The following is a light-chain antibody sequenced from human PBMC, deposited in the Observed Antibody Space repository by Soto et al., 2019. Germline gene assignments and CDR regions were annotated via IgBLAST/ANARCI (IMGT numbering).Light chain of an antibody. CDR2: GVS. CDR3: QQYGNWPPIT. CDR1: QTVSSN. J-gene: IGKJ5*01. V-gene: IGKV3-15*01. Sequence: EIVMTQSPATLSVSPGERVTLSCRASQTVSSNLAWYQQKPGQAPRLLVYGVSTRASGIPARFSGSGSGTEFTLTISSLQSEDFAIYYCQQYGNWPPITFGQGTRLDFK.